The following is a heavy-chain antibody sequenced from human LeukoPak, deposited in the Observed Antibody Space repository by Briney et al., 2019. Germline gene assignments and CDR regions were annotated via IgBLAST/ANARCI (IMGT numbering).Heavy chain of an antibody. CDR1: GGTFSSYA. V-gene: IGHV1-69*13. J-gene: IGHJ4*02. Sequence: ASVKVSCKASGGTFSSYAISWVRQAPGQGLEWMGGIIPIFGTANYAQKFQGRVTITADESTSTAYMELSSLRSEDTAVYYCARVRYSYGWHLIDYWGQGTLVTVSS. CDR3: ARVRYSYGWHLIDY. CDR2: IIPIFGTA. D-gene: IGHD5-18*01.